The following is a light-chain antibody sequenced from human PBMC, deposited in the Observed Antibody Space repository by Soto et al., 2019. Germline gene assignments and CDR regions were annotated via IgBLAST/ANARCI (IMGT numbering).Light chain of an antibody. CDR1: QDIYRL. CDR3: LQAGAFPLT. V-gene: IGKV1-12*01. CDR2: DAS. Sequence: DIQMTQSPSSVSASIGDRVTITCRASQDIYRLLAWYQQKPGKAPKLLIHDASNLQSGVPSRFSGSVSGTDFTLTISRLQPEDSATYYCLQAGAFPLTLGQGTNVEIK. J-gene: IGKJ1*01.